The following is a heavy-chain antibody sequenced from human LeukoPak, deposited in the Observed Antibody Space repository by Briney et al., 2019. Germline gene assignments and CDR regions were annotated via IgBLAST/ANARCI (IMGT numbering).Heavy chain of an antibody. V-gene: IGHV4-61*02. Sequence: PSQTLSLTCTVSGGSISSGSYYWGWIRQPAGKGLEWIGRIYTSGSTNYNPSLKSRVTISVDTSKNQFSLKLSSVTAADTAVYYCAREWGYYYDSSGYLYYFDYWGQGTLVTVSS. CDR2: IYTSGST. CDR3: AREWGYYYDSSGYLYYFDY. D-gene: IGHD3-22*01. CDR1: GGSISSGSYY. J-gene: IGHJ4*02.